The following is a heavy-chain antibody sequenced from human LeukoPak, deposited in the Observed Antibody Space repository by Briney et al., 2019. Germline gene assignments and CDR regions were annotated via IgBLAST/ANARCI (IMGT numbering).Heavy chain of an antibody. CDR1: GGSFSGYY. Sequence: PSETLSLTCAVYGGSFSGYYWSWIRQPPGKGLEWIGEINHSGSTNYNPSLKSRVTISVDTSKSQFSLKLSSVTAADTAVYYCARDSSSSPGNEEPKWYNWFDPWGQGTLVTVSS. J-gene: IGHJ5*02. CDR3: ARDSSSSPGNEEPKWYNWFDP. V-gene: IGHV4-34*01. CDR2: INHSGST. D-gene: IGHD6-13*01.